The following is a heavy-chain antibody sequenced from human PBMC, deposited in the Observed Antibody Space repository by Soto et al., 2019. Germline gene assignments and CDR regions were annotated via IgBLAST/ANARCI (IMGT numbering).Heavy chain of an antibody. V-gene: IGHV3-48*02. J-gene: IGHJ4*02. CDR3: VRDFKWAFDY. Sequence: GGSLRLSCAASGFTFTTYGMNWVRQAPGKGLEWVAYIASKSETIDYADSVKGRFTVSRDNARNALYLQMNSLRDEDTAVYYCVRDFKWAFDYWGQGTLVTVSS. D-gene: IGHD1-26*01. CDR1: GFTFTTYG. CDR2: IASKSETI.